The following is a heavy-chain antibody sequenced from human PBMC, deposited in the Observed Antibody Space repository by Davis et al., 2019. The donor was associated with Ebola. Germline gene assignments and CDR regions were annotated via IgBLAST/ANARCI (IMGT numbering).Heavy chain of an antibody. CDR2: ITTGSNAI. J-gene: IGHJ5*02. Sequence: GESLKIFCAASGFTFSDFSMNWVRQAPGEALEWISYITTGSNAIHYADSVKGRFTVSRDNVKNSLFLQMNSLRDEDSAVYYCVRDYIFAFDLWGQGAQVTVSS. CDR3: VRDYIFAFDL. V-gene: IGHV3-48*02. CDR1: GFTFSDFS.